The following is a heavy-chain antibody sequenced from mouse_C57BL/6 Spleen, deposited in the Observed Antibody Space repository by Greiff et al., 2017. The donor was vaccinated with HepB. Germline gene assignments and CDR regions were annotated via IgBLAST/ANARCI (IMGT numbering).Heavy chain of an antibody. J-gene: IGHJ3*01. Sequence: VQLQQSVAELVRPGASVKLSCTASGFNIKSTYMHWVKQRPEQGLEWIGRIDPANGNTKYAPKFQGKATITADTSSNTAYLQLSSLTSEDTAIYYCASLYGNYQFAYWGQGTLVTVSA. CDR2: IDPANGNT. CDR3: ASLYGNYQFAY. D-gene: IGHD2-1*01. V-gene: IGHV14-3*01. CDR1: GFNIKSTY.